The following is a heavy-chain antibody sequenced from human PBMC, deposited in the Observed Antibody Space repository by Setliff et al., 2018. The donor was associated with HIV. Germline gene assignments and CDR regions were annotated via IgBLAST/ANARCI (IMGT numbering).Heavy chain of an antibody. CDR2: ISSSSSTI. CDR3: ARVEITIFGVADAFDI. D-gene: IGHD3-3*01. V-gene: IGHV3-11*04. CDR1: GFTFSDYY. Sequence: GGSLRLSCAASGFTFSDYYMSWIRQAPGKGLEWVSSISSSSSTIYYADSVKGRFTISRDNAKNSLYLQMNSLRAEDTAFYYCARVEITIFGVADAFDIWGQGTMVTVSS. J-gene: IGHJ3*02.